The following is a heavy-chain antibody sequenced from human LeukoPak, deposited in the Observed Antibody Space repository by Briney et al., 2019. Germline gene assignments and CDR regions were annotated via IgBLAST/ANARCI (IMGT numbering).Heavy chain of an antibody. J-gene: IGHJ4*02. D-gene: IGHD1-26*01. CDR3: ARRWDGGPRNEYFDY. CDR2: VHYSGHT. CDR1: GYPISGGHF. V-gene: IGHV4-28*01. Sequence: SGTLSLTCAVSGYPISGGHFWGWIRQPPGKGLEWIGNVHYSGHTYYKPSLRGRVAMSADTSWNRFSLTLNAVTAADTAVYYCARRWDGGPRNEYFDYWGQGILVSVSS.